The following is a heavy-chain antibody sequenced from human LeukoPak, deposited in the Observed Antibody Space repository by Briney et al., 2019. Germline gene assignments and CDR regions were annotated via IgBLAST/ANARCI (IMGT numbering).Heavy chain of an antibody. Sequence: GGSLRLSCGASGFTFRTYWMHWVRQAPGKGLVWVSRIGGDGSNTNFADSVRGRFAISRDNAKNTLYLQMNSLRAEDTAVYYCARGGRHDYDGRPPDYWGQGTLVTVSS. J-gene: IGHJ4*02. CDR2: IGGDGSNT. CDR1: GFTFRTYW. V-gene: IGHV3-74*01. CDR3: ARGGRHDYDGRPPDY. D-gene: IGHD4-23*01.